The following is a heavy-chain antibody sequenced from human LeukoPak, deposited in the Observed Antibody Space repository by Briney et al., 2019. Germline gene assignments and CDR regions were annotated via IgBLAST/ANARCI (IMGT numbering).Heavy chain of an antibody. CDR3: ARGDYDSSGYYSERSFDY. V-gene: IGHV1-18*01. J-gene: IGHJ4*02. Sequence: ASVKVSCKASGYTFTSYDINWVRQAPGQGLEWMGWISAYNGNTNYAQKLQGRVTMTTDTSTSTAYMELRSLRSDDTAVYYCARGDYDSSGYYSERSFDYWGQGTLVTVSS. CDR2: ISAYNGNT. CDR1: GYTFTSYD. D-gene: IGHD3-22*01.